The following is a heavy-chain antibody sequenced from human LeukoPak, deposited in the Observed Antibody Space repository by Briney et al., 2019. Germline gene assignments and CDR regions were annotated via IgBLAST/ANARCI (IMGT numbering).Heavy chain of an antibody. D-gene: IGHD4-11*01. Sequence: SETLSLTCSVSGGSISSYYWSRIRQPAAKGLEWIGRINTSGSTNYNPSLESRVTMSVDTTKNQFSLQLTSVTAADTAVYYCAREMTTVNWFDPWGQGTLVTVSS. V-gene: IGHV4-4*07. CDR1: GGSISSYY. J-gene: IGHJ5*02. CDR3: AREMTTVNWFDP. CDR2: INTSGST.